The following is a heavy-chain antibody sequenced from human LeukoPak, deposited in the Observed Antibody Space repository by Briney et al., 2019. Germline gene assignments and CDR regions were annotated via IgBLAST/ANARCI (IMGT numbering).Heavy chain of an antibody. V-gene: IGHV4-34*01. CDR3: ARELAARPEGFDY. CDR1: GGSFSGNY. J-gene: IGHJ4*02. CDR2: INHSGST. Sequence: SETLSLTCAVYGGSFSGNYWSWIRQPPGKGLEWIGDINHSGSTNYNPSLKSRVTISVDTSKNQFSLKLSSVTAADTAVYYCARELAARPEGFDYWGQGTLVTVSS. D-gene: IGHD6-6*01.